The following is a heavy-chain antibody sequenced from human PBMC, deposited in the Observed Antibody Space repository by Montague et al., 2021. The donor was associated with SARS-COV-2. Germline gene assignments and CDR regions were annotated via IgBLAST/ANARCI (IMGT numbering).Heavy chain of an antibody. CDR1: GFTFSSYA. D-gene: IGHD3-9*01. CDR2: ISYDGSNK. J-gene: IGHJ4*02. V-gene: IGHV3-30-3*01. CDR3: ARDPPYFDSGGFLDY. Sequence: SLRLSCAASGFTFSSYAMHWVRQAPGKGLEWVAVISYDGSNKYCADSVKGRFTISRDNSKNTLYLQMNSLRAEDTAVYYCARDPPYFDSGGFLDYWGQGTLDTVSS.